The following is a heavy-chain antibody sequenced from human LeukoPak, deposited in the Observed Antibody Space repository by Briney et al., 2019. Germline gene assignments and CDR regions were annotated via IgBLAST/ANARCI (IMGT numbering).Heavy chain of an antibody. CDR3: ARMYCSSTSCYYYYGMDV. Sequence: ASVKVSCKASGYTFTSYDINWVRQATGQGLEWMGWMNPNGGNTGYAQKFQGRVTMTRNTSISTAYMELSSLRSEDTAVYYCARMYCSSTSCYYYYGMDVWGQGTTVTVSS. D-gene: IGHD2-2*01. CDR1: GYTFTSYD. J-gene: IGHJ6*02. CDR2: MNPNGGNT. V-gene: IGHV1-8*02.